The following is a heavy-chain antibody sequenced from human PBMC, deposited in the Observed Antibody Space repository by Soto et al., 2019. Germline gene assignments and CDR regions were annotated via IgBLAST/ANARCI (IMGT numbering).Heavy chain of an antibody. CDR3: ADSWLPTRY. V-gene: IGHV3-74*01. D-gene: IGHD5-12*01. Sequence: PVGSVRLSCAASGFSFSHYWMHWVRQAPGKGLVWVSRISPDGRTTTYADSVKGRFTISRDNAKSTLYLQMNSLTVEDGAVYYCADSWLPTRYWGAGTLVTVSA. CDR2: ISPDGRTT. J-gene: IGHJ4*02. CDR1: GFSFSHYW.